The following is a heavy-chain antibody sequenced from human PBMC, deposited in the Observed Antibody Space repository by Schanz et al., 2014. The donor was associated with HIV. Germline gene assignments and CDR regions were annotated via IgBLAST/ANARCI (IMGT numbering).Heavy chain of an antibody. D-gene: IGHD3-3*01. CDR2: ISWNSGSI. Sequence: VQLVESGGGVVQPGRSLRLSCAASGFTFDDYAMHWVRQAPGKGLEWVSGISWNSGSIGYADSVKGRFTISRDNSKTTLYLQMDSLRAEDTAVYFCAKDSRLEWLNPYNYYGMDVWGQGTTVTVS. V-gene: IGHV3-9*01. CDR3: AKDSRLEWLNPYNYYGMDV. J-gene: IGHJ6*02. CDR1: GFTFDDYA.